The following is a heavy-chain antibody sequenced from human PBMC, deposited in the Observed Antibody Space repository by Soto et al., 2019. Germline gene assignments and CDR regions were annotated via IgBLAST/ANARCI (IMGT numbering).Heavy chain of an antibody. Sequence: PSETLSLTCTVSGGSISSGGYYWSWIRQHPGKGLEWIGYIYYSGSTYYNPSLKSRVTISVDTSKNQFSLKLSSVTAADTAVYYCARAGGYNWNDGRLNYYCGMDVWGQGTTVTVSS. J-gene: IGHJ6*02. CDR1: GGSISSGGYY. D-gene: IGHD1-20*01. V-gene: IGHV4-31*03. CDR3: ARAGGYNWNDGRLNYYCGMDV. CDR2: IYYSGST.